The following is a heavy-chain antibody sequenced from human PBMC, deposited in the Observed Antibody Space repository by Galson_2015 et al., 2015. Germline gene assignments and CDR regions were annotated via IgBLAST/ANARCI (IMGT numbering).Heavy chain of an antibody. D-gene: IGHD5-18*01. V-gene: IGHV3-23*01. Sequence: LRLSCAASGFTFSSYAMSWVRQAPGKGLEWVSVISGSGGSTFYADSVKGRFTISRDNSKSTLYLQMNSLRAEDTAVYYCAKHVDSVMVGSYFDYWGQGTLVTVSS. CDR2: ISGSGGST. J-gene: IGHJ4*02. CDR3: AKHVDSVMVGSYFDY. CDR1: GFTFSSYA.